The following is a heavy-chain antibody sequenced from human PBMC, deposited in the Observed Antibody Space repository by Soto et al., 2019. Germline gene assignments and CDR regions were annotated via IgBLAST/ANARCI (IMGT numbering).Heavy chain of an antibody. V-gene: IGHV5-51*01. D-gene: IGHD2-8*02. CDR2: IYPGDSDT. CDR1: GYSFTSYW. Sequence: PGESLKISCKGSGYSFTSYWIGWVRQMPGKGLEWMGIIYPGDSDTRYSPSFQGQVTISADKSISTAYLQWSSLKASDTATYYCARHLPLTGGGQYPEKYYYYYYGMDVWGQGTTVTVSS. J-gene: IGHJ6*02. CDR3: ARHLPLTGGGQYPEKYYYYYYGMDV.